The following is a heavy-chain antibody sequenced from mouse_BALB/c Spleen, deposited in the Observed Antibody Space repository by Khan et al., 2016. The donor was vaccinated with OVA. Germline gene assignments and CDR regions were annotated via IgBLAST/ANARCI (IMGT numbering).Heavy chain of an antibody. CDR3: SRDYFCNCYFNY. V-gene: IGHV3-6*02. CDR2: ISYDGSN. D-gene: IGHD1-1*01. Sequence: EVQLQESGPGLVKPSQSLSLTCSVTGYSITSGYNWNWIRQFPGNKLEWMGYISYDGSNNYNPSLKNRISITRDTSKNQFFLKLNSVTTEDTATYYCSRDYFCNCYFNYWGQGTTRTVSS. J-gene: IGHJ2*01. CDR1: GYSITSGYN.